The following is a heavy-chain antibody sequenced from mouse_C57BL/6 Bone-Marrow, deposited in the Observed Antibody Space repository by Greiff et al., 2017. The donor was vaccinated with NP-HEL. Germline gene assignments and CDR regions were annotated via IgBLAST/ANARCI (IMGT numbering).Heavy chain of an antibody. J-gene: IGHJ2*01. CDR3: TRRGLRRFDY. V-gene: IGHV1-15*01. D-gene: IGHD2-2*01. CDR2: IDPESGGT. Sequence: QVTLKESGAELVRPGASVTLSCKASGYTFTDYEMHWVKQTPVHGLEWIGAIDPESGGTAYNQKFKGKAILTADKSSSTAYMELRSLTSEDSAVYYCTRRGLRRFDYWGQGTTLTVSS. CDR1: GYTFTDYE.